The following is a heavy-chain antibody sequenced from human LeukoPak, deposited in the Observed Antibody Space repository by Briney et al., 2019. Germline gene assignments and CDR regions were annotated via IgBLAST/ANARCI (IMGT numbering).Heavy chain of an antibody. D-gene: IGHD2-2*01. Sequence: PGGSLRLSCAASGFTFSSYAMSWVRQAPGKGLEWVSAISGSGGSTYYADSVKGRFTISRDNSKNTLYLQMNSLRAEDTAVYYCAVVPAAIKGSSLKLDQELPKNWGQGTLVTVSS. J-gene: IGHJ4*02. V-gene: IGHV3-23*01. CDR2: ISGSGGST. CDR1: GFTFSSYA. CDR3: AVVPAAIKGSSLKLDQELPKN.